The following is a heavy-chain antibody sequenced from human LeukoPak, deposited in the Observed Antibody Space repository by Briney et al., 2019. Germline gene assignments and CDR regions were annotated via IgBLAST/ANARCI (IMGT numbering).Heavy chain of an antibody. CDR2: ISERGGST. Sequence: GGSPRPFCVVFGISLSNYAINWVRQAPGKGLEGVSYISERGGSTTYADSVKGRFTISRDTSLNTLYLQMTSLRAEDTAVYFCAKRGIVIRGILVIGYHQEAYHYDFWGQGVLVTVSS. CDR1: GISLSNYA. J-gene: IGHJ4*02. V-gene: IGHV3-23*01. D-gene: IGHD3-10*01. CDR3: AKRGIVIRGILVIGYHQEAYHYDF.